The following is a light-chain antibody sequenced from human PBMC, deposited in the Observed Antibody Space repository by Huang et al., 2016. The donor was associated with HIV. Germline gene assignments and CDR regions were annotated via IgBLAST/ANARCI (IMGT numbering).Light chain of an antibody. Sequence: EIVMTQSPATLSVSQGEIATLSCSASQNVSSNLAWYQHKPGKAPRLLIYCASTRATGIPARFSGSGSGTEFTLTILSLQSEDFAVYYCQQYNNWPPYTFGQGTKVEIK. V-gene: IGKV3-15*01. J-gene: IGKJ2*01. CDR3: QQYNNWPPYT. CDR1: QNVSSN. CDR2: CAS.